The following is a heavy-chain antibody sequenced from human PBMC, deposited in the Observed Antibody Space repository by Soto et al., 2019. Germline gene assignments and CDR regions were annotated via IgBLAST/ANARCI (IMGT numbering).Heavy chain of an antibody. CDR3: ARGGVAARKGRWFDP. Sequence: PSETLSLTCTVSGGSISSYYWGWIRHPPGKGLEWIGYIHYSGSTNYNPSLRSRVTISVDTPKNQFSLKVNSMIAADTAIYYCARGGVAARKGRWFDPWGQGTLVTVSS. D-gene: IGHD6-25*01. CDR1: GGSISSYY. CDR2: IHYSGST. J-gene: IGHJ5*02. V-gene: IGHV4-59*01.